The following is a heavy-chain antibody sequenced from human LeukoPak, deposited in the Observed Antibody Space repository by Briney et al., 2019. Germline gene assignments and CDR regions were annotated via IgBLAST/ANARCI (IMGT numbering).Heavy chain of an antibody. V-gene: IGHV3-66*01. CDR1: GFTVSSNY. CDR3: ARANWGHPMYYFDY. CDR2: IYSGGST. Sequence: QPGGSLRLSCAASGFTVSSNYMSWVRQAPGKGLEWVSIIYSGGSTYYADSVKGRFTISRDNSKNTLYLQMNSLRAEDTAVYYCARANWGHPMYYFDYWGQGTLVTVSS. D-gene: IGHD7-27*01. J-gene: IGHJ4*02.